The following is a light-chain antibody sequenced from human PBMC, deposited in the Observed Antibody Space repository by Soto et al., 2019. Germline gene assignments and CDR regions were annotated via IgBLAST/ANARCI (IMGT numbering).Light chain of an antibody. Sequence: QAVVTQEPAFSVSPGGTVTLTCGLSSGSVSTNSYPSWYQQTPGQTPRTLIYSTDTRSPGVPDRFSGSILGNKAALTITGAQAEDESDYYCLLYLNYGISVFGTGTKLTVL. J-gene: IGLJ1*01. CDR1: SGSVSTNSY. CDR2: STD. V-gene: IGLV8-61*01. CDR3: LLYLNYGISV.